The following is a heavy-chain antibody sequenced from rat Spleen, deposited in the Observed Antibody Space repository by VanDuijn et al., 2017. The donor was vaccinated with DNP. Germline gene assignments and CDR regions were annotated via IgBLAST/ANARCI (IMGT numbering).Heavy chain of an antibody. V-gene: IGHV2-63*01. CDR2: MWYDGDT. CDR3: TRDQGNSGSGAMDA. CDR1: GFSLTSYS. Sequence: QVQLKESGPGLVQPSETLSLTCTVSGFSLTSYSVSWVRQPSGKGPEWMGRMWYDGDTAYNSALKSRLSISRDTSKNQVFLKMNSLQTDDTGTFDCTRDQGNSGSGAMDAWGQGTSVTVSS. J-gene: IGHJ4*01. D-gene: IGHD4-3*01.